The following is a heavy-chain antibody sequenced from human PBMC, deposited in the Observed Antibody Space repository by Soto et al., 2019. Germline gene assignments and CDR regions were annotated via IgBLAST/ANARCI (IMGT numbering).Heavy chain of an antibody. CDR2: ISWNSGSI. V-gene: IGHV3-9*01. D-gene: IGHD5-18*01. J-gene: IGHJ2*01. CDR1: GFTFDDYA. Sequence: EVQLVESGGGLVQPGRSLRLSCAASGFTFDDYAMHWVRQAPGKGLEWVSGISWNSGSIGYADSVKGRFTISRDNAKNSLYLQMNSLRAEDTALYYCAKGRIHLWLGWYFDLWGRGTLVTVSS. CDR3: AKGRIHLWLGWYFDL.